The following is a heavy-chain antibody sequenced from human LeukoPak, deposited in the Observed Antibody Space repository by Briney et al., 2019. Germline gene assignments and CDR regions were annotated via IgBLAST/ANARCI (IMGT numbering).Heavy chain of an antibody. CDR1: GFTFSTYG. CDR2: IWYDGSNK. CDR3: ARDPGVTTYYFDS. J-gene: IGHJ4*02. D-gene: IGHD4-17*01. Sequence: HPGGSLRLSCAASGFTFSTYGMHWVRQAPGKGLECVVVIWYDGSNKYYADSVKGRFTISRDNSKNTLYLQMNSLRAEDTAVYFCARDPGVTTYYFDSWGQGTLVTVSS. V-gene: IGHV3-33*08.